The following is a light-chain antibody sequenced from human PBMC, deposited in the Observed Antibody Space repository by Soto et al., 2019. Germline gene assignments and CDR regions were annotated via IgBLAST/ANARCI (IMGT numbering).Light chain of an antibody. J-gene: IGLJ1*01. CDR2: EGN. CDR3: YSYASSDTYV. V-gene: IGLV2-23*01. CDR1: SSDVGSYNL. Sequence: QSALTQPASVSGSPGRSITISCTGTSSDVGSYNLVSWYQQHPGKAPKLIIYEGNKRPSGVSNRFSGSKSGNTASLTISGLQAEDEADYYCYSYASSDTYVFGTGTKVTVL.